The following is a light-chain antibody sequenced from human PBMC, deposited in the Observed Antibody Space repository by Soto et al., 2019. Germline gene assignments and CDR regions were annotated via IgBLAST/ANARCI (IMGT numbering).Light chain of an antibody. Sequence: DIQMTQSPSTLSASLGDRVTITCRASQSISSWLAWYQQKPGKAPKLLIYDASSLESGVPSRFRGSGSGTDFTLTISSLQPDDFATYYCQQYSSYLFTFGPGTKVDIK. V-gene: IGKV1-5*01. CDR3: QQYSSYLFT. J-gene: IGKJ3*01. CDR2: DAS. CDR1: QSISSW.